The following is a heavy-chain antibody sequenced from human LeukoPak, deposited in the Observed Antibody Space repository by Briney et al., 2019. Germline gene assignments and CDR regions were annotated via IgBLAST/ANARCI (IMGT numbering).Heavy chain of an antibody. CDR3: ATTFPYCSEDNCAL. V-gene: IGHV3-7*01. D-gene: IGHD2-15*01. Sequence: GGSLRLSCIASGVAIGSSWMSWVRQSPGKRLEWVANVNPGGSVQNYEDSVTGRFTISRDNAKNSLYLQMNNLRADDTAVYYCATTFPYCSEDNCALGGQGTLVTVSS. CDR1: GVAIGSSW. J-gene: IGHJ1*01. CDR2: VNPGGSVQ.